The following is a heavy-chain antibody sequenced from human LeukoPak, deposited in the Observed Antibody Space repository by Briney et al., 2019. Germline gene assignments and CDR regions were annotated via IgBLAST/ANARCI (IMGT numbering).Heavy chain of an antibody. Sequence: PGGSLRLSCIASEFIFSSYEMNWVRQAPGKGLEWVSYISGSGNIIYYADSVKGRFTISRDNSKNTLYLQMNSLRAEDTAVYYCARERPRNWFDPWGQGTLVTVSS. J-gene: IGHJ5*02. CDR3: ARERPRNWFDP. CDR1: EFIFSSYE. V-gene: IGHV3-48*03. CDR2: ISGSGNII.